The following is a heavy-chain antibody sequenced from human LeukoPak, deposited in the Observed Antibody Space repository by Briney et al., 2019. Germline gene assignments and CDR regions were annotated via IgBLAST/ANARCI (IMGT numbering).Heavy chain of an antibody. CDR3: AKGHGDSFDY. V-gene: IGHV3-23*01. CDR1: GLTFSRYA. CDR2: ISGSGGST. J-gene: IGHJ4*02. D-gene: IGHD7-27*01. Sequence: GRSLRLSCAASGLTFSRYAMNWVRQAPGKGLEWVSAISGSGGSTYYADSVKGRFTISRDNSKNTLYLQMNSLRAEDTAVYYCAKGHGDSFDYWGQGALVTVSS.